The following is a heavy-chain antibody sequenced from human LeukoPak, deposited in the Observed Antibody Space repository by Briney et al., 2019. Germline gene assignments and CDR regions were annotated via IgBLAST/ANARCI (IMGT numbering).Heavy chain of an antibody. CDR1: GGSINSSSYY. D-gene: IGHD3-16*01. V-gene: IGHV4-39*07. Sequence: SETLSLTCTVSGGSINSSSYYWGWIRQPPGKGLEWIGSIYYSGSTYYNPSLKSRVTISVDTSKNQFSLKLSSVTAADTAVYYCARGDYYYYYYMDVWGKGTTVTVSS. CDR2: IYYSGST. CDR3: ARGDYYYYYYMDV. J-gene: IGHJ6*03.